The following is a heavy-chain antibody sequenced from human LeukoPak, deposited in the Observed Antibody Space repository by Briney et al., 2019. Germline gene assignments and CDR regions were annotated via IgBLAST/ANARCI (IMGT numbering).Heavy chain of an antibody. Sequence: GGSLRLSCAASGFTFSSYSMNWVRQAPGKGLEWVSYISSSSSTIYYADSVKGRFTISRDNAKNSLYLQMNSLRAEDTAVYYCARSGKWGLILFDYWGQGTLVTVSS. CDR2: ISSSSSTI. D-gene: IGHD1-26*01. CDR1: GFTFSSYS. V-gene: IGHV3-48*01. J-gene: IGHJ4*02. CDR3: ARSGKWGLILFDY.